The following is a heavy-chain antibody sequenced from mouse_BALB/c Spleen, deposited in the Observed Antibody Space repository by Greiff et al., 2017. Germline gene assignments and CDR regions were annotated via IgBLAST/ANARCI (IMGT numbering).Heavy chain of an antibody. CDR3: ARPYGYDVSY. CDR2: IDPANGNT. D-gene: IGHD2-2*01. J-gene: IGHJ4*01. CDR1: GFNIKDTY. V-gene: IGHV14-3*02. Sequence: VQLKQSGAELVKPGASVKLSCTASGFNIKDTYMHWVKQRPEQGLEWIGRIDPANGNTKYDPKFQGKATITADTSSNTAYLQLSSLTSEDTAVYYCARPYGYDVSYWGQGTSVTVSS.